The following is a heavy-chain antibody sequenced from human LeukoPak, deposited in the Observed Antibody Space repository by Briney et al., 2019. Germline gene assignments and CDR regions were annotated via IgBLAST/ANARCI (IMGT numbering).Heavy chain of an antibody. CDR2: VYYSGST. CDR3: ARQVPTGQLKCFDY. D-gene: IGHD2-2*01. Sequence: SETLSLTCTVSGGSFSTNSNYWGWIRQPPGKGLEWIGRVYYSGSTYYNPSLKSRVTISVDTSKNQFSLKLSSVTAADTAVYYCARQVPTGQLKCFDYWGQGTQVTVSS. V-gene: IGHV4-39*01. J-gene: IGHJ4*02. CDR1: GGSFSTNSNY.